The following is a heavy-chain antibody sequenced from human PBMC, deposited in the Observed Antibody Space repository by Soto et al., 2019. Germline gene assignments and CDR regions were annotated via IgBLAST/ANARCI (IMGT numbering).Heavy chain of an antibody. CDR3: ASGASRWYPYFFDS. V-gene: IGHV1-69*01. CDR2: IIPYYNTL. D-gene: IGHD6-13*01. J-gene: IGHJ4*02. Sequence: QAQVVQSGAEVRKPGSSVKLSCKASEGTFNSYAIAWVRQAPGQGLEWMGGIIPYYNTLNYAQKFQDRVTITADDSTNTVYMELSSLRSDDTAVYFGASGASRWYPYFFDSWDQGTLVTVSS. CDR1: EGTFNSYA.